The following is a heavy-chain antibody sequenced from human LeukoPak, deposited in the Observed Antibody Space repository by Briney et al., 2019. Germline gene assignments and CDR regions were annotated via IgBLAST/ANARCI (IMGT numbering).Heavy chain of an antibody. CDR1: GFTVSSNY. CDR3: ARDFRSDTYYDYVWGSYRYTFRDY. D-gene: IGHD3-16*02. J-gene: IGHJ4*02. Sequence: PGGSLRLSCAASGFTVSSNYMSWVRQAPGKGLVWVSVIYSGGSTYYADSVKGRFTISRDNSKNTVYLQMNSLRAEDTAVYYCARDFRSDTYYDYVWGSYRYTFRDYWGQGTLVTVSS. V-gene: IGHV3-66*01. CDR2: IYSGGST.